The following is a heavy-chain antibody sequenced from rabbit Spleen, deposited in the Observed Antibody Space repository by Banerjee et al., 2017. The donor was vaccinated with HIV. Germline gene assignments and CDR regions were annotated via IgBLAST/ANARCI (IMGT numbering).Heavy chain of an antibody. Sequence: QEQLVESGGGLVQPGGSLQLSCKASGFDFSSYGVSWVRQGPGKGLEWIGCIFTGNIKTYYASWAKGRFTISKTSSTTVTLQMTSLTAADTATYFCARDTGSSFSSYGMDLWGPGTLVTVS. CDR1: GFDFSSYG. J-gene: IGHJ6*01. CDR3: ARDTGSSFSSYGMDL. V-gene: IGHV1S45*01. D-gene: IGHD8-1*01. CDR2: IFTGNIKT.